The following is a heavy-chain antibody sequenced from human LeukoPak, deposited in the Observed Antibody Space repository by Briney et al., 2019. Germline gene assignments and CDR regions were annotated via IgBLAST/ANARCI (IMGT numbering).Heavy chain of an antibody. Sequence: ASVKVSCKASGYTFTSYGISWVRQAPGQGLEWMGWISAYNGHTNYAQKFQGRVTMTTDTSTSTAYMELRSLRSDDTAVYYCARGPIIDIAIVPAAVEYYYMDVWGKGTTVTVSS. D-gene: IGHD2-2*01. CDR2: ISAYNGHT. CDR3: ARGPIIDIAIVPAAVEYYYMDV. V-gene: IGHV1-18*01. J-gene: IGHJ6*03. CDR1: GYTFTSYG.